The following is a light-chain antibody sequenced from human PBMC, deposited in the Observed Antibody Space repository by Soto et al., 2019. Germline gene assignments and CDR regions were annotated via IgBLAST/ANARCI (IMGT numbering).Light chain of an antibody. CDR1: SSDIGAYNY. J-gene: IGLJ2*01. Sequence: QSVLTQPASVSGSPGQSITISCTGTSSDIGAYNYVSWYQQHPGKAPKRMIYDVSNRHSGVSNRFSGSKSGNTASLTISGLQAEDEADYYCTSYTSSYTLVFGGGTKLTVL. V-gene: IGLV2-14*01. CDR3: TSYTSSYTLV. CDR2: DVS.